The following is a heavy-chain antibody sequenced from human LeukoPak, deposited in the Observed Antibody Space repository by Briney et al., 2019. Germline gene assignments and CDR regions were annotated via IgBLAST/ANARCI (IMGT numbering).Heavy chain of an antibody. CDR2: ISRTSTYI. D-gene: IGHD3-22*01. CDR1: GFRFDTHD. V-gene: IGHV3-21*01. CDR3: ARDSRKAGYYSEF. Sequence: GGSLRLSCAASGFRFDTHDLIWVRQAPEKGLECVAYISRTSTYIYYEDSVKGRFTISRDNAKNLVHLQMNSLRAEDTAVYFCARDSRKAGYYSEFWGQGTVVTVSS. J-gene: IGHJ4*02.